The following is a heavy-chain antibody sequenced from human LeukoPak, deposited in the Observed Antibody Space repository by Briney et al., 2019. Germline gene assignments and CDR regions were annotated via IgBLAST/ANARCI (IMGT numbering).Heavy chain of an antibody. D-gene: IGHD2-2*01. CDR1: GFTFSDYY. CDR2: ISSSSSYT. J-gene: IGHJ5*02. V-gene: IGHV3-11*06. Sequence: GGSLRLSCAASGFTFSDYYMSWIRQAPGKGLEWVSYISSSSSYTNYADSVKGRFTISRDNAKNSLYLQMNSLRAEDTAVYYCARAPGGYCSSTSCYVWFDPWGQGTLVTVSS. CDR3: ARAPGGYCSSTSCYVWFDP.